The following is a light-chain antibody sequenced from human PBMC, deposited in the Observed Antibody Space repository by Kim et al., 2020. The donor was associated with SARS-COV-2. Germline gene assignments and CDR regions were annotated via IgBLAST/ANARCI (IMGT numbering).Light chain of an antibody. CDR1: NLRTSY. CDR2: GKD. CDR3: SSRDTTNSHVV. Sequence: AVGRTVKITSQGDNLRTSYATWYQQQPGQAPVLVLYGKDNRPSGIPDRFSGSSSSNTGSLTITGAQAEDEADYYCSSRDTTNSHVVFGGGTQLTVL. J-gene: IGLJ2*01. V-gene: IGLV3-19*01.